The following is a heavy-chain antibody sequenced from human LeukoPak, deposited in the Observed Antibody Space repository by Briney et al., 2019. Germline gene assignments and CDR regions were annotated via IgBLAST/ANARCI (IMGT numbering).Heavy chain of an antibody. CDR1: GGSISSSSYY. Sequence: SETLSLTCTVSGGSISSSSYYWGWIRQPPGKGLEWIGSIYYSGSTYYNPSLKSRVTISVDTSKNQFSLKLSSVTAADTAVYYCARDVCSGGSCYSGPHWFDPWGQGTLVTVSS. CDR3: ARDVCSGGSCYSGPHWFDP. V-gene: IGHV4-39*07. D-gene: IGHD2-15*01. CDR2: IYYSGST. J-gene: IGHJ5*02.